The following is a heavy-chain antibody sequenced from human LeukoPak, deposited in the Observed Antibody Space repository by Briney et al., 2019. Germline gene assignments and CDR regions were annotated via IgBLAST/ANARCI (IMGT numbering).Heavy chain of an antibody. CDR1: GFTFSSYW. J-gene: IGHJ4*02. CDR2: ISYDGSNK. Sequence: GGSLRLSCAASGFTFSSYWMSWVRQAPGKGLEWVAVISYDGSNKYYADSVKGRFTISRDNSKNTLYLQMNSLRAEDTAVYYCARVHKGHFDYWGQGTLVTVSS. V-gene: IGHV3-30*03. CDR3: ARVHKGHFDY.